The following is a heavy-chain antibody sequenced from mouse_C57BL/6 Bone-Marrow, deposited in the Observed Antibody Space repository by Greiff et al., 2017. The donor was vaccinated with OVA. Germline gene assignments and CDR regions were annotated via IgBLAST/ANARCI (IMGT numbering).Heavy chain of an antibody. CDR3: ARDGYYGEGYYYAMDY. V-gene: IGHV1-9*01. Sequence: QVQLKQSGAELMKPGASVKLSCKATGYTFTGYWIEWVKQRPGHGLEWIGEILPGSGSTNYNEKFKGKATFTADTSSNTAYMQLSSLTTEDSAIYYCARDGYYGEGYYYAMDYWGQGTSVTVSS. J-gene: IGHJ4*01. CDR2: ILPGSGST. D-gene: IGHD2-3*01. CDR1: GYTFTGYW.